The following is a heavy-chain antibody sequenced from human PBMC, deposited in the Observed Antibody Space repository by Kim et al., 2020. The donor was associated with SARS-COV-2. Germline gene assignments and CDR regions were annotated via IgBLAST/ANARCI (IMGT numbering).Heavy chain of an antibody. V-gene: IGHV3-64*01. CDR1: GFTFSSYA. Sequence: GGSLRLSCAASGFTFSSYAMHWVRQAPGKGLEYVSAISSNGGSTYYANSVKGRFTISRDNSKNTLYLQMGSLRAEDMAVYYCARDAAPLRYFDWAHAFDIWGQGTMVTVSS. CDR3: ARDAAPLRYFDWAHAFDI. J-gene: IGHJ3*02. CDR2: ISSNGGST. D-gene: IGHD3-9*01.